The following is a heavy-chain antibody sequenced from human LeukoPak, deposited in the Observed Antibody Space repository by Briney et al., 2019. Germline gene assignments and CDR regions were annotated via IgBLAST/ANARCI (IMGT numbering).Heavy chain of an antibody. Sequence: GGSLRLSCSASGFTFSTYWMSWVRQAPGKGLEWVGRIKSKTDGGTTDYAAPVKGRFTISRDDSKNTLYLQMNSLKTEDTAVYYCTRGSASVADFDYWGQGTLVTVSS. J-gene: IGHJ4*02. CDR1: GFTFSTYW. D-gene: IGHD6-19*01. V-gene: IGHV3-15*01. CDR2: IKSKTDGGTT. CDR3: TRGSASVADFDY.